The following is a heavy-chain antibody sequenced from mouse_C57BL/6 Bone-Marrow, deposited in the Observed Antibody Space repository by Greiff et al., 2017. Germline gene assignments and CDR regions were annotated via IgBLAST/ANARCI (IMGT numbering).Heavy chain of an antibody. D-gene: IGHD2-2*01. CDR3: AKRARWLRGFAY. V-gene: IGHV1-64*01. CDR1: GYTFTSYW. J-gene: IGHJ3*01. Sequence: QVQLQQPGAELVKPGASVKLSCKASGYTFTSYWMHWVKQRPGQGLEWIGMIHPNSGSTNYNEKFKSKATLTVDKSSSTAYMQLSSRTSEDSAVYYCAKRARWLRGFAYWGQGTLVTVSA. CDR2: IHPNSGST.